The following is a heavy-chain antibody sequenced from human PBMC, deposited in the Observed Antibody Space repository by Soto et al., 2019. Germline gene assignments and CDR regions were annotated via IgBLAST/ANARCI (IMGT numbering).Heavy chain of an antibody. CDR2: ISYDGSNK. J-gene: IGHJ4*02. V-gene: IGHV3-30*18. Sequence: PGGSLRLSCAASGFTFSSYGMHWFRQAPGKGLEWVAVISYDGSNKYYADSVKGRFTISRDNSKNTLYLQMNSLRAEDTAVYYCVKEKHIVVVTDPFDYWGQGTLVTV. CDR3: VKEKHIVVVTDPFDY. CDR1: GFTFSSYG. D-gene: IGHD2-21*02.